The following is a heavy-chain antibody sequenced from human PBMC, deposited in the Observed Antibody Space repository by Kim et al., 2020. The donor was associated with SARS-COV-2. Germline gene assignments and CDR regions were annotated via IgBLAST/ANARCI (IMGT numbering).Heavy chain of an antibody. D-gene: IGHD3-10*01. CDR3: TTDLLDYYGSGSYIAQKQLTYYYYGMDV. J-gene: IGHJ6*02. Sequence: GGSLRLSCAASGFTFSNAWMSWVRQAPGKGLEWVGRIKSKTDGGTTDYAAPVKGRFTISRDDSKNTLYLQMNSLKTEDTAVYYCTTDLLDYYGSGSYIAQKQLTYYYYGMDVWGQGTTVTVSS. V-gene: IGHV3-15*01. CDR2: IKSKTDGGTT. CDR1: GFTFSNAW.